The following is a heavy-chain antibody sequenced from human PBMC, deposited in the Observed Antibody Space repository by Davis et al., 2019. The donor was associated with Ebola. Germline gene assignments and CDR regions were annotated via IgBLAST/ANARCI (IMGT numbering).Heavy chain of an antibody. D-gene: IGHD3-22*01. CDR1: GYTFTGYY. CDR2: INPNSGGT. Sequence: ASVKVSCKASGYTFTGYYMHWVRQAPGQGLEWMGWINPNSGGTNYAQKFQGRVTMTRDTSISTAYMELSRLRSDDTAVYYCARDLSSYYDSSGYYYVGDFQHWGQGTLVTVSS. J-gene: IGHJ1*01. V-gene: IGHV1-2*02. CDR3: ARDLSSYYDSSGYYYVGDFQH.